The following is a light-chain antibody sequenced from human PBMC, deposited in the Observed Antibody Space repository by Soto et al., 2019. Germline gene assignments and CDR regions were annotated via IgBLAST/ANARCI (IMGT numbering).Light chain of an antibody. V-gene: IGLV2-14*01. J-gene: IGLJ1*01. CDR2: DVS. Sequence: QSALTQPASASGSPGQSIAISCTGTSSDVGGYNYVSWYQQHPGKAPKLIIYDVSYRPSGVSNRFSGSKSGNTASLTISGLQAEDEADYYCCSYTSRSVYVFGTGTKLTVL. CDR3: CSYTSRSVYV. CDR1: SSDVGGYNY.